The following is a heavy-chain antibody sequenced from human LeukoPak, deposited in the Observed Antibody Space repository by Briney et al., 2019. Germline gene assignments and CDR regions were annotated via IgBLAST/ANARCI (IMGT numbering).Heavy chain of an antibody. Sequence: PSETQSLTCTVSGGSINRSYYYWGWIRQPPGKGLEWIGSIYYSGNTYYNPSLKSRVTISVDTSKNQFSLKLSSVTAADTAVYYCARLMTTVTSEYWGQGTLVTVSS. CDR1: GGSINRSYYY. V-gene: IGHV4-39*01. CDR3: ARLMTTVTSEY. J-gene: IGHJ4*02. D-gene: IGHD4-17*01. CDR2: IYYSGNT.